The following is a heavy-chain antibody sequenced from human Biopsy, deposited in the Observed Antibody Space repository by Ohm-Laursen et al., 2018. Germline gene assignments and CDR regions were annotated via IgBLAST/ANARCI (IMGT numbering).Heavy chain of an antibody. V-gene: IGHV4-39*01. D-gene: IGHD3-3*01. CDR2: IYYSGNT. CDR1: GGSISDSTYH. Sequence: SETLSLTCTVSGGSISDSTYHWGWIRQSPGKGLEWIGNIYYSGNTNYSPSLKSRVPISVDTSNNQSSLKLRSVTAADTAVYYCARQVDFWSGYVDYWGQGTLVAVSS. J-gene: IGHJ4*02. CDR3: ARQVDFWSGYVDY.